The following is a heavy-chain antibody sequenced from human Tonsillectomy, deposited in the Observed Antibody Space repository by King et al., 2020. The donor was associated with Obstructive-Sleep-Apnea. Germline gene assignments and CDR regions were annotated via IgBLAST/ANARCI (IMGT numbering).Heavy chain of an antibody. Sequence: VQLVQSGGGLVQPGRSLRLSCAASGFSFDDYAMHWVRQAPGKGLEWVSGISWNSGSIGYADSVRGRFTISRDNAKNSLYLQMNSLRAEDTALYYCARGGVMKIYSFYGMDFWGQGTTVTVSS. D-gene: IGHD3-3*01. CDR2: ISWNSGSI. J-gene: IGHJ6*02. V-gene: IGHV3-9*01. CDR3: ARGGVMKIYSFYGMDF. CDR1: GFSFDDYA.